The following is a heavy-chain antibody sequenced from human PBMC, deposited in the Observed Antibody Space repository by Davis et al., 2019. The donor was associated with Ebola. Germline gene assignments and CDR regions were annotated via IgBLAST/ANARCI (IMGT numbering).Heavy chain of an antibody. D-gene: IGHD1-14*01. Sequence: GESLKISCVASGFNFSNSAMSWVRQAPGKRLEWVSALSVSGATTYYTDSVKGRFTISRDNSKNTLFLQMDSLRADDTAVYYCVKSPPRTLGYFDFWGQGTLVTVSS. CDR1: GFNFSNSA. J-gene: IGHJ4*02. CDR3: VKSPPRTLGYFDF. V-gene: IGHV3-23*01. CDR2: LSVSGATT.